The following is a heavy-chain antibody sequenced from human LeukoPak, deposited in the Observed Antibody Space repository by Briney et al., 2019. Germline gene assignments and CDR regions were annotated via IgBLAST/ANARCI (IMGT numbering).Heavy chain of an antibody. CDR2: IRYDGSNK. Sequence: GGSLRLSCAASGFTFSSYGMHWVRQAPGKGLEWVAFIRYDGSNKYYADSVKGRFTISRDNSKNTLYLQMNSLRAEDTAVYYCAWTTYSSSWYTDYWGQGTLVTVSS. V-gene: IGHV3-30*02. CDR1: GFTFSSYG. J-gene: IGHJ4*02. D-gene: IGHD6-13*01. CDR3: AWTTYSSSWYTDY.